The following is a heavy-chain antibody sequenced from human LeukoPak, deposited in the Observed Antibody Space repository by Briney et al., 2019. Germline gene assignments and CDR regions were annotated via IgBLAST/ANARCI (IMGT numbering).Heavy chain of an antibody. CDR3: AQTGTTAPYFDY. CDR2: ISGSGGST. V-gene: IGHV3-23*01. J-gene: IGHJ4*02. D-gene: IGHD1-7*01. CDR1: GFTFSSYA. Sequence: GGSLRPSCAASGFTFSSYAMSWVRQAPGKGLEWVSAISGSGGSTYYADSVKGRFTISRDNSKNTLYLQMNSLRAEDTAVYYCAQTGTTAPYFDYWGQGTLVTVSS.